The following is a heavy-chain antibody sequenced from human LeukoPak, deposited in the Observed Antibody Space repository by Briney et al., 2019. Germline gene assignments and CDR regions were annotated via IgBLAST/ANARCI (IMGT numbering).Heavy chain of an antibody. CDR2: IYYRGST. D-gene: IGHD3-10*01. Sequence: NPSETLSLTCTVSGGSISSYYWSWIRQPPGKGLEWIGYIYYRGSTNYNPSLKSRVTISVDTSKNQFSLKLSSVTAADTAVYYCARAPGGYGSGSRGAFDIWGQGTMVTVSS. CDR3: ARAPGGYGSGSRGAFDI. J-gene: IGHJ3*02. V-gene: IGHV4-59*01. CDR1: GGSISSYY.